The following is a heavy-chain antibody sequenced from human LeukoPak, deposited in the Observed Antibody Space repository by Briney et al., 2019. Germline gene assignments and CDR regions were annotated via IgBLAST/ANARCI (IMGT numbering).Heavy chain of an antibody. D-gene: IGHD2-15*01. Sequence: PGGSLRLSCAAPGFTVSSNYMNWVRQAPGKGLEWVSVIYSGGGTYFADSVKGRFTISRDNSKNTLYLQMNSLRAEDTAVYYCASGGTYCSGGRCYATEYCQHWGQGTLVTVSS. CDR3: ASGGTYCSGGRCYATEYCQH. CDR2: IYSGGGT. CDR1: GFTVSSNY. V-gene: IGHV3-53*01. J-gene: IGHJ1*01.